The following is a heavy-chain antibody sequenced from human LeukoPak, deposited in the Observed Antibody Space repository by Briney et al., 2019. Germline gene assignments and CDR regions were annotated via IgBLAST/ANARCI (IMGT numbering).Heavy chain of an antibody. CDR1: GFTFRVYA. CDR2: ISGSGSST. J-gene: IGHJ4*02. CDR3: AKLNLGEMAYFDS. D-gene: IGHD5-24*01. Sequence: GGSLRLSCAASGFTFRVYAMTWVRQVPGKGLEWVSGISGSGSSTYSADSVKGRFTISRDNSKNTLYLQMMGLRVEDTAIYYCAKLNLGEMAYFDSWGQGILVTVSS. V-gene: IGHV3-23*01.